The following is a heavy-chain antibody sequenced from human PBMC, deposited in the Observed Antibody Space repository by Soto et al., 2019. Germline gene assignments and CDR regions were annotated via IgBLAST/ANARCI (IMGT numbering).Heavy chain of an antibody. D-gene: IGHD6-13*01. V-gene: IGHV4-59*01. Sequence: SETLSLTCTVSGGSISSNYWTWIRQPPGKGLEWIGYVYNSESTNYNPSLKSRVTISEDTSKNQFSLKVNSVTAADTAVYYCARYRRTAAAGYTLDFWGRGILVTVSS. CDR1: GGSISSNY. J-gene: IGHJ4*02. CDR3: ARYRRTAAAGYTLDF. CDR2: VYNSEST.